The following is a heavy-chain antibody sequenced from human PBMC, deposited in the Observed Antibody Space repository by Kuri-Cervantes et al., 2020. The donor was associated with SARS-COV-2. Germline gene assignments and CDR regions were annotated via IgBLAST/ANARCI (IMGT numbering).Heavy chain of an antibody. CDR1: GFTFSSYA. D-gene: IGHD3-10*01. CDR3: ATTYPGEWLPLDY. CDR2: ISYDGSNK. Sequence: GGSLRLSCAASGFTFSSYAMHWVRQAPGKGLEWVAVISYDGSNKYYADSVKGRFTISRDNSKNTLYLQMNSLRAEDTAVYYCATTYPGEWLPLDYWGPGTLVTVSS. J-gene: IGHJ4*02. V-gene: IGHV3-30-3*01.